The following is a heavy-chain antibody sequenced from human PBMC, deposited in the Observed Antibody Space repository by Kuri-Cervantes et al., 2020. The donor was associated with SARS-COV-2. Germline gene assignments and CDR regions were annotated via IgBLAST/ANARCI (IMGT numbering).Heavy chain of an antibody. Sequence: SETLSLTCAVSGASISTTNWWSWLRQPPGKGLEWIGEIYHTGSTNYNPSFKSRVTMSIDKSKNQFSLKVRSVTAADTAVYYCARDRYSGSYYFDYWGQGTLVTVSS. V-gene: IGHV4-4*02. D-gene: IGHD1-26*01. CDR2: IYHTGST. J-gene: IGHJ4*02. CDR3: ARDRYSGSYYFDY. CDR1: GASISTTNW.